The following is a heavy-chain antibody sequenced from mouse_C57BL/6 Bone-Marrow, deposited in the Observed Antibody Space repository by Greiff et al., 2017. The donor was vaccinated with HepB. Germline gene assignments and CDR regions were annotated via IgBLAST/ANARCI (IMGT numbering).Heavy chain of an antibody. J-gene: IGHJ3*01. V-gene: IGHV1-4*01. D-gene: IGHD1-1*01. CDR3: ARCFYYYGSSAWFAY. CDR2: INPSSGYT. Sequence: VQGVESGAELARPGASVKMSCKASGYTFTSYTMHWVKQRPGQGLEWIGYINPSSGYTKYNQKFKDKATLTADKSSSTAYMQLSSLTSEDSAVYFCARCFYYYGSSAWFAYWGQGTLVTVSA. CDR1: GYTFTSYT.